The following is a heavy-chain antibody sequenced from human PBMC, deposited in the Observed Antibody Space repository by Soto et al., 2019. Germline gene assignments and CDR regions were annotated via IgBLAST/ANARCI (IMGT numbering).Heavy chain of an antibody. Sequence: QVQLQQWGAGLLKPSETLSLTCAVYGGSFSGYYLSWIRQPPGKGLEWIGEINHSGSTNYNPSLKSRVTLSVDTPKNQFSRKLSSVTAADTAVCYCARGLLTGEVGVWGQGTLVTVSS. D-gene: IGHD7-27*01. CDR3: ARGLLTGEVGV. J-gene: IGHJ4*02. CDR1: GGSFSGYY. V-gene: IGHV4-34*01. CDR2: INHSGST.